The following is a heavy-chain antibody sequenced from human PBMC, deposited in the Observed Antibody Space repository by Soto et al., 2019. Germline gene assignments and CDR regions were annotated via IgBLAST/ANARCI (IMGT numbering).Heavy chain of an antibody. J-gene: IGHJ4*02. V-gene: IGHV4-59*01. D-gene: IGHD5-12*01. CDR2: MYNDGAT. Sequence: ASETLSLTCTISCGSISRFSCHWLRQPPGKGLEWIGYMYNDGATDYNPSLKSRISMSLDTSTKQFSLRLSSVTAADTAVYFCARGPTITTDFWGRGILVTVSS. CDR3: ARGPTITTDF. CDR1: CGSISRFS.